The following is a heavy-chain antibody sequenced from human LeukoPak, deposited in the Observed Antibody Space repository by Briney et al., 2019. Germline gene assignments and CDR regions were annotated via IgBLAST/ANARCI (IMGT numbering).Heavy chain of an antibody. CDR2: ISGSDSGT. D-gene: IGHD2-8*02. CDR1: GFTFSTYA. V-gene: IGHV3-23*01. J-gene: IGHJ4*02. CDR3: AKCMSGTGVCLNFDS. Sequence: GGSLRLSCEATGFTFSTYAMSWVRQPPGKGLQWVSGISGSDSGTYYTDSVKGRFTISRDNSKNTVYLEIDNLRAEDTAVYYCAKCMSGTGVCLNFDSWGQGILVTVSS.